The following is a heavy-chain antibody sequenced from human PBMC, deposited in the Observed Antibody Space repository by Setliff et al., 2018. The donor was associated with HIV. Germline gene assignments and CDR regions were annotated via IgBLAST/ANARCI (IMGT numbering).Heavy chain of an antibody. V-gene: IGHV1-69*05. J-gene: IGHJ6*03. Sequence: SVKVSCKASGGAFSSYALSWVRQAPGQGLEWMGGIIPIFGTANYAQKFQGRVTITRDASASTAYMELSSLRSEDTAVYYCARSSSNWYYYYYMDVWGKGTTVTVSS. CDR3: ARSSSNWYYYYYMDV. CDR2: IIPIFGTA. CDR1: GGAFSSYA. D-gene: IGHD6-13*01.